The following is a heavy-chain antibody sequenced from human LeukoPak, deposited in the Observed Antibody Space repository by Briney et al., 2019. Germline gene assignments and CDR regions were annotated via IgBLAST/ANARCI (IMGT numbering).Heavy chain of an antibody. CDR3: AKDTYSYYYGVDV. J-gene: IGHJ6*02. V-gene: IGHV3-30*18. CDR1: GFTFSSYG. CDR2: ISFDGSNK. Sequence: GGSLRLSCAASGFTFSSYGMPWVRQAPGKGLEWVAVISFDGSNKYYADSVKGRFTISRDNSKNTLYLQMNSLRAEDTAVYSCAKDTYSYYYGVDVWGQGTTVTVSS.